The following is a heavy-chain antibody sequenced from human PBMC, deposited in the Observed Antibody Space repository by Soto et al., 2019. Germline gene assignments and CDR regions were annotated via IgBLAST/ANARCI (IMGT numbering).Heavy chain of an antibody. V-gene: IGHV4-4*07. J-gene: IGHJ4*02. CDR3: ARSLGSAAGWSFDV. CDR2: KSISGST. Sequence: LSLTCTVSGGSMSDYFWTWIRLPAGKRLEWIGRKSISGSTDYNPSLKGRASMSVDTSKNQFSLRLISVTAADTALYYCARSLGSAAGWSFDVWGQGILVTVSS. CDR1: GGSMSDYF. D-gene: IGHD3-16*01.